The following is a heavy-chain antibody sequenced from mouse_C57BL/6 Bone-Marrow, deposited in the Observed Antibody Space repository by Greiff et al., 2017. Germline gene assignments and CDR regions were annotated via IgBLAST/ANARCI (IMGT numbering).Heavy chain of an antibody. CDR2: INPSSGYP. Sequence: QVQLKQSGAELARPGASVQMSCKASGYTFTSYTMHWVKQRPGQGLEWIGYINPSSGYPKYNQKFKDKATLTADKSSSTAYMQLSSLTSEDSAVHYCARDYYGRAWFAYWGQGTLVTVSA. CDR3: ARDYYGRAWFAY. J-gene: IGHJ3*01. CDR1: GYTFTSYT. V-gene: IGHV1-4*01. D-gene: IGHD1-1*01.